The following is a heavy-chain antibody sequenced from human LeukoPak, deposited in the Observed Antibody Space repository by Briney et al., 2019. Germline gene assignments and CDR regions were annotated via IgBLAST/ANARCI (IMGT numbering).Heavy chain of an antibody. J-gene: IGHJ4*02. CDR3: AKHHQGYDILTGVFDF. CDR2: IRYDGSNK. D-gene: IGHD3-9*01. V-gene: IGHV3-30*02. CDR1: GFTFSSYG. Sequence: GGSLRLSCAASGFTFSSYGMHWVRQAPGKGLEWVAFIRYDGSNKYYADSVKGRFTISRDNSKNTLYLQMNSLRAEDTAVYYCAKHHQGYDILTGVFDFWGQGTLVTVSS.